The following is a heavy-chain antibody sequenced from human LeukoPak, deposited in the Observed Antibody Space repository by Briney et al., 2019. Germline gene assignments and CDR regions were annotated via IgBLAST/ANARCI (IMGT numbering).Heavy chain of an antibody. CDR1: GFTFSSSA. V-gene: IGHV3-23*01. CDR3: ANALHIVVVTSPNFGY. CDR2: ISGSGGST. D-gene: IGHD2-21*02. Sequence: NPGGSLRLSCAASGFTFSSSAMSWVRQVPGKGLEWVSAISGSGGSTYYADSVKGRFTISRDNSKNTLYLQMNSLRAEDTAVYYCANALHIVVVTSPNFGYWGQGTLVTVSS. J-gene: IGHJ4*02.